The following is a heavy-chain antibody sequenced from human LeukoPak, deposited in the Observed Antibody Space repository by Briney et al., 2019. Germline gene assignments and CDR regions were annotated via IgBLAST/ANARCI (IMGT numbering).Heavy chain of an antibody. V-gene: IGHV4-59*10. D-gene: IGHD5-12*01. Sequence: PSETLSLTCAVYGGSFSGYYWSWIRQPPGEGLEWIGRNYTRPNYNPSLKSRVTMSVGTSKNQFSLKLSSVTAADTAVYYCARDWVLYGGYSKGGSYYHYYMDVWGKGTTVTVSS. CDR2: NYTRP. J-gene: IGHJ6*03. CDR1: GGSFSGYY. CDR3: ARDWVLYGGYSKGGSYYHYYMDV.